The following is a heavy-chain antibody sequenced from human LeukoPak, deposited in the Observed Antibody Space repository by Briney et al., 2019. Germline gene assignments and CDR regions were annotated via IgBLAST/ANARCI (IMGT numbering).Heavy chain of an antibody. J-gene: IGHJ4*02. D-gene: IGHD6-19*01. CDR2: VYYSGTT. CDR1: GGSISSYY. Sequence: PSETLSLTCTVSGGSISSYYWSWIRQPPGKGLEWIGYVYYSGTTNYNPSLKSRVTISVDTSKNQFSLKLSSVTAPDTAVYYCARQGYGSGYYYFDYWGQGTLVTVSS. V-gene: IGHV4-59*01. CDR3: ARQGYGSGYYYFDY.